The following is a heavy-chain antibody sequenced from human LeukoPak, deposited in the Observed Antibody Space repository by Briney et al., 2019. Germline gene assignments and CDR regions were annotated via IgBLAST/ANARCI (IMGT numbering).Heavy chain of an antibody. D-gene: IGHD3-22*01. Sequence: PSETLSLTCTVSGGSVSSGSYYWSWIRQPPGTGLEWIGYIYYSGSTYYNPSLKSRVTISVDTSKNQFSLKLSSVTAADTAVYYCARDYYDSSGYPGFDYWGQGTLVTVSS. CDR3: ARDYYDSSGYPGFDY. J-gene: IGHJ4*02. CDR1: GGSVSSGSYY. V-gene: IGHV4-30-4*08. CDR2: IYYSGST.